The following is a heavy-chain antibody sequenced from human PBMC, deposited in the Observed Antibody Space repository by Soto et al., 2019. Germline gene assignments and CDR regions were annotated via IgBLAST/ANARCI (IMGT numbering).Heavy chain of an antibody. CDR1: GYTFTSYG. D-gene: IGHD6-13*01. Sequence: QVQLVQSGAEVKKPGASVKVSCKASGYTFTSYGISWVRQAPGQGLEWMGWISAYNGNTNYAQKLQGSVTMTTDTSTSTAYMELRSLRSDDTAVYYCARSLWKQLAPDDAFDIWGQGTMVTVSS. CDR3: ARSLWKQLAPDDAFDI. V-gene: IGHV1-18*01. CDR2: ISAYNGNT. J-gene: IGHJ3*02.